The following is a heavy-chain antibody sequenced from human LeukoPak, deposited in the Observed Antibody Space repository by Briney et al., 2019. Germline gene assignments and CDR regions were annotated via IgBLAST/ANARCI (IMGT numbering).Heavy chain of an antibody. CDR1: GYTFTNYA. CDR3: ARAWVVGVPGCDY. Sequence: ASVKVSCKSSGYTFTNYAVSWLRQAPGQGLEWMGWISAYNGNTNYAQKLQGRVTMTTDTSTSTAYMELRSLRSDDTAVYYCARAWVVGVPGCDYWGQGTLVTVSS. J-gene: IGHJ4*02. V-gene: IGHV1-18*01. D-gene: IGHD1-26*01. CDR2: ISAYNGNT.